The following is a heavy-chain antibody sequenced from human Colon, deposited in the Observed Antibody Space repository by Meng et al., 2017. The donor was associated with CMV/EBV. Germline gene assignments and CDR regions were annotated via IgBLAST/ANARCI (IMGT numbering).Heavy chain of an antibody. CDR3: ASHSSYVWGSHH. J-gene: IGHJ1*01. Sequence: QGQLVQAGVEVRMPGASVKVSCKASGYSFTGYYIHWVRQAPGQGLEWMGWMDPTTGRTDYAQKFQGTVTMTRDTSISTAYLELSRLTSDDTAVYYCASHSSYVWGSHHWGQGTLVTVSS. D-gene: IGHD3-16*01. CDR1: GYSFTGYY. V-gene: IGHV1-2*02. CDR2: MDPTTGRT.